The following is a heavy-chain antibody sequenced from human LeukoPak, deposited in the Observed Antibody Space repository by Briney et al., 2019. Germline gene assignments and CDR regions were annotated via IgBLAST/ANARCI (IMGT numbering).Heavy chain of an antibody. CDR1: GFTFDDYA. Sequence: GGSLRLSCAASGFTFDDYAMHWVRQAPGKGLEWVSGISWNSGSIGYADSVKGRFTISRDNAKNSLYLQMNSLRAEDMALYYCAKDRSPSSAAQTLFDYWGQGTLVTVSS. D-gene: IGHD6-13*01. J-gene: IGHJ4*02. V-gene: IGHV3-9*03. CDR2: ISWNSGSI. CDR3: AKDRSPSSAAQTLFDY.